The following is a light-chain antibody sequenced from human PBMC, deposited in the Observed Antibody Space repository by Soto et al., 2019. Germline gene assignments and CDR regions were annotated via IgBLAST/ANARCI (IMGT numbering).Light chain of an antibody. CDR1: SSDVGAYNY. V-gene: IGLV2-8*01. Sequence: QSVLTQPPSASGSPGQSVTISCSGTSSDVGAYNYVSWYQQHPGKAPRLLIYEVSQRPSGVPDRFSGSKSANTASLTVSGLQPEDEADYYCSSYAGTNNLIYASGNGTKVTVL. CDR3: SSYAGTNNLIYA. J-gene: IGLJ1*01. CDR2: EVS.